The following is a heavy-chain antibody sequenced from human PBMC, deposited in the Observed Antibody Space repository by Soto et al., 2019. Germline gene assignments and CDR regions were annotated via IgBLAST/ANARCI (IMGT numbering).Heavy chain of an antibody. V-gene: IGHV1-46*01. CDR3: AREKASTSLLTHYYYAMDV. Sequence: ASVKVSCKSSGYTFIKYDVHWVVQAPGQVLEWMGMINPSGGRTTYPQKFQGRVTMTRDTSTSTVYVELSSLRSDDTAVFYCAREKASTSLLTHYYYAMDVWGQGTTVTVSS. J-gene: IGHJ6*02. CDR2: INPSGGRT. CDR1: GYTFIKYD.